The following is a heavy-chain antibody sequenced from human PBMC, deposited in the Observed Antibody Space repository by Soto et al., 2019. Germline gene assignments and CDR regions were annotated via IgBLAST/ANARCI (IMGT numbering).Heavy chain of an antibody. CDR3: ASLFGNY. CDR1: GGSFSGYY. J-gene: IGHJ4*02. Sequence: SETLSLTCAVYGGSFSGYYWSWIRQPPGKGLEWIGEINHSGSTNYNPSLKSRVTISVDTSKNQFSLKLSSVTAADTSVYYCASLFGNYWGQGTLVTVSS. CDR2: INHSGST. V-gene: IGHV4-34*01. D-gene: IGHD3-10*02.